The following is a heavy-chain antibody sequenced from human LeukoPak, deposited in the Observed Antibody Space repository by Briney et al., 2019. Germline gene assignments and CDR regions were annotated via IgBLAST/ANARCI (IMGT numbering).Heavy chain of an antibody. D-gene: IGHD5-24*01. CDR2: ISGSGNKF. Sequence: PGGSLRLSCTASGFTFSDYEMNWVRQAPGKGLEWVSYISGSGNKFYYADSVKDRVTISRDNAKNSLFLQMDSLRAEDTAVYYCARNYDYWGQGTLVTVSS. CDR3: ARNYDY. J-gene: IGHJ4*02. V-gene: IGHV3-48*03. CDR1: GFTFSDYE.